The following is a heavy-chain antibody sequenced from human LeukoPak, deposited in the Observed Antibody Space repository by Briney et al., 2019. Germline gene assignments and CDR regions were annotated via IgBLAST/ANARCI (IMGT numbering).Heavy chain of an antibody. CDR2: IYYSGST. D-gene: IGHD6-13*01. J-gene: IGHJ6*03. Sequence: SETLSLTCTVSGGSISSSSYYWGWIRQPPGKGLEWIGSIYYSGSTYYNPSLKSRVTISVDTSKNQFSLKLSSVTAADTAVYYCASRARIAAAGRGGYYYYYYMDVWGKGTTVTVSS. CDR1: GGSISSSSYY. V-gene: IGHV4-39*01. CDR3: ASRARIAAAGRGGYYYYYYMDV.